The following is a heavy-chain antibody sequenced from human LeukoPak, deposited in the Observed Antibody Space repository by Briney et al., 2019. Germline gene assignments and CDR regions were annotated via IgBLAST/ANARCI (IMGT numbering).Heavy chain of an antibody. CDR1: GFTLRSNF. J-gene: IGHJ4*02. D-gene: IGHD1-26*01. CDR2: IYSGGST. CDR3: ARRGREAPSGSYDY. V-gene: IGHV3-66*02. Sequence: GGSLRLSCAASGFTLRSNFMSWVRPAPPKGLDWVSVIYSGGSTYYADSVKGRFTISRDNSKNTLYLQMNSLRAEDTAVYYCARRGREAPSGSYDYWGQGTLVTVSS.